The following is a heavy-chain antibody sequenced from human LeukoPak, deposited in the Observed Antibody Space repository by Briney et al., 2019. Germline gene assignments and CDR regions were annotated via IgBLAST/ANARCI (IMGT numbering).Heavy chain of an antibody. Sequence: PSETLSLTCTVSGGSISNYYWSWIRQSPEKGLEWIGYIHDSGSTNYNPSLKSRVTISVDTSKNQFSLKLSSVTAADTAVYYCARLDAAAGRYLQFFYWGQGTLVTVSS. V-gene: IGHV4-59*08. CDR2: IHDSGST. CDR1: GGSISNYY. J-gene: IGHJ4*02. CDR3: ARLDAAAGRYLQFFY. D-gene: IGHD5-24*01.